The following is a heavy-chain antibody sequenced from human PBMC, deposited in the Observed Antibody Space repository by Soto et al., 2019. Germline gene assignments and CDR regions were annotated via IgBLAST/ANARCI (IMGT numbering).Heavy chain of an antibody. Sequence: EVQLLESGGGLVQPGGSLRLSCVASGFSFSSYAMVWVRQAPGKGLEWVSVISARGGSSYFADTVKGRFTISRDNSKNLLSLEMNSLRPEDTAIYFCAKGSIEYSASVDNWGQGTLVRVSS. D-gene: IGHD5-12*01. J-gene: IGHJ4*02. CDR2: ISARGGSS. CDR3: AKGSIEYSASVDN. CDR1: GFSFSSYA. V-gene: IGHV3-23*01.